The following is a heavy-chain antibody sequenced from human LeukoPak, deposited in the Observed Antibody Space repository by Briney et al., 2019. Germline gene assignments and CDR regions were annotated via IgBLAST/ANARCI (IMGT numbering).Heavy chain of an antibody. D-gene: IGHD3-22*01. Sequence: ASVKVSCXASGYTFTSYYMHWVRQAPGQGLEWMDIINPSGGSTSYAQKFQGRVTMTRDTSTSTVYMELSSLRSEDTAVYYCARDRMYYYDSSGYYLPDYDYWGQGTLVTVSS. CDR2: INPSGGST. CDR1: GYTFTSYY. CDR3: ARDRMYYYDSSGYYLPDYDY. J-gene: IGHJ4*02. V-gene: IGHV1-46*01.